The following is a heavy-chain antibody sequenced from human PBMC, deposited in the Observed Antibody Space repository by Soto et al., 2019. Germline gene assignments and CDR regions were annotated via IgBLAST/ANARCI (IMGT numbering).Heavy chain of an antibody. CDR1: RFTFSSYG. CDR3: AKASAVITSRFFDY. Sequence: QVQLAESGGGVVQPGGSLRLSCAASRFTFSSYGMIWVRQAPGKGLEWVAVVSYHGTDKFYADSLKARFTISRDNSKNTLYLQMNSLRTEDSAVYYCAKASAVITSRFFDYWGHGTLVTVSS. D-gene: IGHD3-16*02. V-gene: IGHV3-30*18. J-gene: IGHJ4*01. CDR2: VSYHGTDK.